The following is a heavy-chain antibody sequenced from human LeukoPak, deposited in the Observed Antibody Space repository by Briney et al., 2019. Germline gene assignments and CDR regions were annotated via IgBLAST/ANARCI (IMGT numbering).Heavy chain of an antibody. CDR2: IYNDGRT. V-gene: IGHV3-66*01. CDR3: AGELGGGQVGILVDY. CDR1: GLTVSSNY. Sequence: GESLRLSCGASGLTVSSNYMMWVRQAPGRGLEWVSVIYNDGRTYYADSVKGRFTISRDNSKSTLYLEMNSLRVEDTTMYYCAGELGGGQVGILVDYWGQGTLVTVSS. D-gene: IGHD1-26*01. J-gene: IGHJ4*02.